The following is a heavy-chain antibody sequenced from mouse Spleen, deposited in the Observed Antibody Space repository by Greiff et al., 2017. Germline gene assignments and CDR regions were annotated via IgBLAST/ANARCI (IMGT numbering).Heavy chain of an antibody. V-gene: IGHV7-3*02. D-gene: IGHD4-1*01. CDR3: ARDGLAPFAY. Sequence: EVKLVESGGGLVQPGGSLRLSCATSGFTFTDYYMSWVRQPPGKALEWLGFIRNKANGYTTEYSASVKGRFTISRDNSQSILYLQMNTLRAEDSAPYYCARDGLAPFAYWGQGTLVTVSA. CDR2: IRNKANGYTT. CDR1: GFTFTDYY. J-gene: IGHJ3*01.